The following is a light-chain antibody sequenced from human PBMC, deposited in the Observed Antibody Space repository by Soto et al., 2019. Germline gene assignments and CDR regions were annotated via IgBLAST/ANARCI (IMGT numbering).Light chain of an antibody. CDR3: QQYGSWYT. J-gene: IGKJ2*01. Sequence: EMVLTQSPGTLPLSPGERATLSCRASQSVSSSYLAWYQQKPGQAPRLLIYGASSRATGIPDRFSGSGSGTDFTLTISRLEPEDFAVYYCQQYGSWYTFDQGTKLEIK. CDR2: GAS. V-gene: IGKV3-20*01. CDR1: QSVSSSY.